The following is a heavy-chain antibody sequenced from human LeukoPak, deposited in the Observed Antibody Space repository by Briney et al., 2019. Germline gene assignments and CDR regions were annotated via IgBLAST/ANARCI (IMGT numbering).Heavy chain of an antibody. CDR2: ISSSGNTK. J-gene: IGHJ4*02. Sequence: PGGSLRLSCAASGFTFSSYNVNWVRQAPGKGLEWVSYISSSGNTKFYADSVKGRFAISRDNAKNSLYLQMNSLRDEDTAVYYCAGVEVVIDYWGQGTLVTVSS. V-gene: IGHV3-48*02. CDR1: GFTFSSYN. CDR3: AGVEVVIDY. D-gene: IGHD3-3*01.